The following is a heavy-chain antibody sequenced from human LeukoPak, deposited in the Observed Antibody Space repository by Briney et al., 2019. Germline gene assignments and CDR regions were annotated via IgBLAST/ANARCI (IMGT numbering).Heavy chain of an antibody. CDR3: ASLKSGDFWSGFHY. J-gene: IGHJ4*02. CDR1: GYTFTSYG. V-gene: IGHV1-18*01. D-gene: IGHD3-3*01. Sequence: ASVKVSCKASGYTFTSYGISWVRQAPGQGLEWMGWISAYNGNTNYAQKLQGRVTMTTDTSTSTAYMELRSLRTDDTAVYYCASLKSGDFWSGFHYWSQGTLVTVSS. CDR2: ISAYNGNT.